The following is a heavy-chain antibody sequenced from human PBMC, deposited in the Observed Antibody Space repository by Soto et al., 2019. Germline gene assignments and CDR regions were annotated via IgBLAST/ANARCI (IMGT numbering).Heavy chain of an antibody. V-gene: IGHV3-21*01. Sequence: GGSLRLSCAASGFTFSSYSMNWVRQAPGKGLEWVSSISSSSSYIYYADSVKGRFTISRDNAKNSLYLQMNSLRAEDTAVYYCARALAVPAARAYYYYGMDVWGQGTTVTVSS. CDR3: ARALAVPAARAYYYYGMDV. J-gene: IGHJ6*02. D-gene: IGHD2-2*01. CDR2: ISSSSSYI. CDR1: GFTFSSYS.